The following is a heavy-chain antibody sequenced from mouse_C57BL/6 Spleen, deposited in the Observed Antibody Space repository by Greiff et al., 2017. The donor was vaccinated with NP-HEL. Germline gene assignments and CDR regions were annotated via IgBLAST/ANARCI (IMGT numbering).Heavy chain of an antibody. CDR3: ARRGLYGRRSWFAV. V-gene: IGHV1-61*01. CDR2: IYPTDSVT. J-gene: IGHJ1*03. CDR1: GYTFTSYW. D-gene: IGHD2-1*01. Sequence: VPLQQPGPYLVTPGSSVKLSCKASGYTFTSYWLHWLKPRPGQGLDWIGNIYPTDSVTHYNQKFKDKATLTVDKSSSTAYMQLSSLTSEDSAVYYCARRGLYGRRSWFAVWGKGTTVTVSA.